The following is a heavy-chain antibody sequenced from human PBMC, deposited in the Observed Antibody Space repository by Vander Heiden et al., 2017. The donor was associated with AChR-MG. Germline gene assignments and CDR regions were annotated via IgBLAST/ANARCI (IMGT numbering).Heavy chain of an antibody. CDR2: INPSGGST. D-gene: IGHD3-16*02. J-gene: IGHJ4*02. CDR3: ARADRVSYRYILGY. Sequence: QVQLVQSGAEVKKPGASVKVSCKASGYTFPGYYMRWGRQAPGQGLEWMGIINPSGGSTSYAQKFQGRVTMTRDTSTSTVYMELSSLRSEDTAVYYCARADRVSYRYILGYWGQGTLVTVSS. CDR1: GYTFPGYY. V-gene: IGHV1-46*03.